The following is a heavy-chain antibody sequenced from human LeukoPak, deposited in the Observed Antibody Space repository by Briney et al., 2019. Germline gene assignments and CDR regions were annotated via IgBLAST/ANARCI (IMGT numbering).Heavy chain of an antibody. CDR3: AKDGGYFDWLLSPFFDY. Sequence: GGFLRLSCAASGFTFSSYAMSWVRQAPGKGLEWVSAISGSGGSTYYADSVKGRFTISGDNSKNTLYLQMNSLRAEDTAVYYCAKDGGYFDWLLSPFFDYWGQGTLVTVSS. D-gene: IGHD3-9*01. CDR1: GFTFSSYA. CDR2: ISGSGGST. V-gene: IGHV3-23*01. J-gene: IGHJ4*02.